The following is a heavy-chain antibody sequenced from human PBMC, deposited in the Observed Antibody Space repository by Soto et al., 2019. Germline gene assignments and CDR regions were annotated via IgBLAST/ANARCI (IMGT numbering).Heavy chain of an antibody. V-gene: IGHV4-34*01. CDR3: ARGRSIAVAGTCRFAP. D-gene: IGHD6-19*01. J-gene: IGHJ5*02. Sequence: SETLSLTCTVYGGSFSGYYWNWIRQPPGKGLEWIGEINHSGSTNYNPSLKSRVTISVDTSKNQFSLKLSSVTAADTAVYYCARGRSIAVAGTCRFAPWGQGTLVPVSS. CDR2: INHSGST. CDR1: GGSFSGYY.